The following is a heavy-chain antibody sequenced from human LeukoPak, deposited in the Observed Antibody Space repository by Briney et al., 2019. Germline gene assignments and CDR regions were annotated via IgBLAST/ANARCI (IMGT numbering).Heavy chain of an antibody. CDR3: AKESGSYGSFDN. Sequence: GGSLRLSSVPFINYGMNWVGQARGRGLERVAFIRYDGSNKYYADSVKGRFTISKDNAKNTVYLQMNSLRTEDTAVYYCAKESGSYGSFDNWGQGTLVTVSS. CDR2: IRYDGSNK. V-gene: IGHV3-30*02. CDR1: INYG. J-gene: IGHJ4*02. D-gene: IGHD1-26*01.